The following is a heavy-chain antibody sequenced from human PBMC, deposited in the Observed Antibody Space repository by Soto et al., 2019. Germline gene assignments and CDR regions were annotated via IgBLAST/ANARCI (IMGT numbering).Heavy chain of an antibody. CDR1: GGSISSYY. V-gene: IGHV4-59*01. J-gene: IGHJ4*02. Sequence: SETLSLTCTVSGGSISSYYWSWIRQPPGKGLEWIEYIYYSGSTNYNPSLKSRVTISVDTSKNQFSLKLSSVTAADTAVYYCARAWGRVFDYWGQGTLVTVSS. CDR3: ARAWGRVFDY. CDR2: IYYSGST. D-gene: IGHD3-16*01.